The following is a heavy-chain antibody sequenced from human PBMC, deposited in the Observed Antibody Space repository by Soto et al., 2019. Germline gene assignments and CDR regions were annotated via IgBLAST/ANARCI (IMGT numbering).Heavy chain of an antibody. Sequence: EVQLLESGGGLVQPGGSLRLSCAASGFTFSSYAMSWVRQAPGKGLEWVSAISGSGGSTYYADSVKGRFTISRDNSKNTLYLQMNSLRAEDTAVYYCAKDLGYCSGGSCYWVVSYYYYGMDVWGQGTTVTVSS. CDR3: AKDLGYCSGGSCYWVVSYYYYGMDV. CDR1: GFTFSSYA. CDR2: ISGSGGST. J-gene: IGHJ6*02. V-gene: IGHV3-23*01. D-gene: IGHD2-15*01.